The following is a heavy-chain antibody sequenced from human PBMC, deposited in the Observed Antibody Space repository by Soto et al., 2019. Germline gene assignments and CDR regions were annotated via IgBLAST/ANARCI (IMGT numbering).Heavy chain of an antibody. Sequence: QVQLVQSGAEVKKPGASVKVSCKTSGYTFTDYYIHWVRQAPGQGLEWMGWINPNSGGSNYAQNFQGWVTMTRDTSTSTTYMEMRRLRSDDTAVYYCARAKPYGDYGFGAFDIWGQGTMVTVSS. V-gene: IGHV1-2*04. D-gene: IGHD4-17*01. CDR1: GYTFTDYY. CDR3: ARAKPYGDYGFGAFDI. J-gene: IGHJ3*02. CDR2: INPNSGGS.